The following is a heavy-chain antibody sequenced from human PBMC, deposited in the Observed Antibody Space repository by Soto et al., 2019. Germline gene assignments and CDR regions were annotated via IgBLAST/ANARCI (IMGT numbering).Heavy chain of an antibody. CDR1: GYTFTGYY. J-gene: IGHJ6*02. V-gene: IGHV1-2*02. Sequence: ASVKVSCKASGYTFTGYYMHWVRQAPGQGLEWMGWINPNSGGTNYAQKFQGRVTMTRDTSISTAYMELSRLRSDDTAVYYCASQSYPLGGYLYYGLDVWGQGTTVTVSS. CDR3: ASQSYPLGGYLYYGLDV. D-gene: IGHD5-12*01. CDR2: INPNSGGT.